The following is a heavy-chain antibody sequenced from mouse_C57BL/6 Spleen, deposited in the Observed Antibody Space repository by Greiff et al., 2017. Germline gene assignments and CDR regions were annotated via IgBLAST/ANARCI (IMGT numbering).Heavy chain of an antibody. CDR3: AKGSQGIFAY. CDR1: GYTFTDYN. Sequence: VQLQQSGPELVKPGASVKIPCKASGYTFTDYNMDWVKQSHGTSLEWIGDINPNNGGAIYTQKFKGKATLTVDKSSSTAYMELRSLTSEDTAVYYCAKGSQGIFAYWGQGTLGTVSA. J-gene: IGHJ3*01. V-gene: IGHV1-18*01. CDR2: INPNNGGA.